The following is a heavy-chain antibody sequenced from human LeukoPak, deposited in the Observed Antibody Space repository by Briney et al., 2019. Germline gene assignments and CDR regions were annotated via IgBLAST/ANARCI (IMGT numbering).Heavy chain of an antibody. CDR2: TYYRSKWYN. V-gene: IGHV6-1*01. J-gene: IGHJ4*02. D-gene: IGHD6-19*01. CDR3: ARDDGIAVAGRFDY. CDR1: GDSVSSNSAA. Sequence: SQTLSLTCAISGDSVSSNSAAWNWIRQSPSGGLEWLGRTYYRSKWYNDYAVSVKSRITINPDTSKNQFSLQLNSVTPEDTAVYYCARDDGIAVAGRFDYWGQGTLVTVSS.